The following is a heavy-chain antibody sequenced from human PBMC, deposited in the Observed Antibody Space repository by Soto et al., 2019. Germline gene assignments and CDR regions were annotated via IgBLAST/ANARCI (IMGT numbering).Heavy chain of an antibody. D-gene: IGHD3-3*01. V-gene: IGHV3-7*01. CDR3: GGASGCIFDY. CDR2: INQDGSEK. Sequence: GGSLRLSCVASGFTFRSYWMGWVRRAPGKGLEFVANINQDGSEKHYVDSVKGRFTISRDNAKNSLFLQMNSLRVDDTAVYYCGGASGCIFDYWSQGSLVTVSS. J-gene: IGHJ4*01. CDR1: GFTFRSYW.